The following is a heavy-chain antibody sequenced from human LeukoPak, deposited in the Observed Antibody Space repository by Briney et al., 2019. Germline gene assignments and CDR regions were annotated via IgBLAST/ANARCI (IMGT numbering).Heavy chain of an antibody. J-gene: IGHJ4*02. CDR3: ARAPYYDSSGPEGYFDY. D-gene: IGHD3-22*01. CDR1: GGSISSHY. CDR2: IYYSGST. V-gene: IGHV4-59*11. Sequence: SETLSLTCTVSGGSISSHYWSWIRQPPGKGLEWIGYIYYSGSTNYNPSLKSRVTISVDTSKTQFSLKLSSVTAADTAVYYCARAPYYDSSGPEGYFDYWGQGTLVTVSS.